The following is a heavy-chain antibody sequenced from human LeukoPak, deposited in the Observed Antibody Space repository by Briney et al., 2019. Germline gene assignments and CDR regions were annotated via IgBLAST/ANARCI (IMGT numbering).Heavy chain of an antibody. CDR1: GFTFSGYA. V-gene: IGHV3-23*01. Sequence: PGGSLRLSCAASGFTFSGYAMSWVRQAPGKGLEWVSAISGSGGSTYYADSVKGRFTISRDNSKNTLYLQMNSLRAEDTAVYYCAKALGPRRVPAAMDVWGKGTTVTVSS. CDR3: AKALGPRRVPAAMDV. CDR2: ISGSGGST. D-gene: IGHD2-2*01. J-gene: IGHJ6*04.